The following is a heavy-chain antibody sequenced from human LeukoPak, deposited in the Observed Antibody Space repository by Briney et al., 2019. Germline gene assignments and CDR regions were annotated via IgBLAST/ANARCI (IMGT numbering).Heavy chain of an antibody. CDR2: IVPIFGTT. Sequence: SVKVSCKASGYTFTSYGISWVRQAPGQGLEWMGGIVPIFGTTNYAQKFQGRVTITADESTSTTYMELSSLRSEDTAVYYCARAENVFDAFDIWGQGTMVTVSS. D-gene: IGHD3-16*01. CDR1: GYTFTSYG. V-gene: IGHV1-69*13. J-gene: IGHJ3*02. CDR3: ARAENVFDAFDI.